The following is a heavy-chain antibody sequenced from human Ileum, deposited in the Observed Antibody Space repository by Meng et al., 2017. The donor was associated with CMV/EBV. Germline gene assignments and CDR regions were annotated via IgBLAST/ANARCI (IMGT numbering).Heavy chain of an antibody. D-gene: IGHD2-15*01. CDR2: ISHGEDT. Sequence: SGDSISSSDWWTWGHQPPGKGLKWIAEISHGEDTNYSPSLKSRVTISMDKSKREFYLRVNSVTAADTAVYYCARVRCSGGSCHYFDFWGQGTLVTVSS. CDR3: ARVRCSGGSCHYFDF. V-gene: IGHV4-4*02. J-gene: IGHJ4*02. CDR1: GDSISSSDW.